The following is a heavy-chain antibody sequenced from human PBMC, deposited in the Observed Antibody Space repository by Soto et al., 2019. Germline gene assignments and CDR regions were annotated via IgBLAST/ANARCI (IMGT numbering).Heavy chain of an antibody. CDR2: IYHSGST. Sequence: SETLSLTCAVSGGSISSSNWWSWVRQPPGKGLEWIGEIYHSGSTNYNPSLKSRVTISVDKSKNQFSLKLSSVTAADTAVYYWARVGGSGGSCYSRNWGQGTLVTVSS. CDR1: GGSISSSNW. J-gene: IGHJ4*02. D-gene: IGHD2-15*01. CDR3: ARVGGSGGSCYSRN. V-gene: IGHV4-4*02.